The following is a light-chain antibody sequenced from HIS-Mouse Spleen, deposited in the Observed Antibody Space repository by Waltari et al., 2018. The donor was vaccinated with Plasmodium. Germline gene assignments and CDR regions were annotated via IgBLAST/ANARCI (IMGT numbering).Light chain of an antibody. CDR1: SSDVGSYNL. V-gene: IGLV2-23*03. CDR3: CSYAGSSTFVV. J-gene: IGLJ2*01. Sequence: QSALTQPASVSGSPGQSITISCTGTSSDVGSYNLVSWYKQHPGKAPKLMIYEGSKRPSGVSNRFSGSKSGNTASLTISWLQAEDEADYYCCSYAGSSTFVVFGGGTKLTVL. CDR2: EGS.